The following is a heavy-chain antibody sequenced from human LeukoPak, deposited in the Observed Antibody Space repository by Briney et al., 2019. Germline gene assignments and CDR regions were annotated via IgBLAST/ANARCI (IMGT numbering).Heavy chain of an antibody. Sequence: GGSLRLSCAASGFTFSSYSMKWVRQAPGKGLEWVSYISSSSSTIYYADSVKGRFTISRDNAKNSLYLQMNSVRAEDTAVYYCERENFWSGYPFNWFDPWGQGTLVTVSS. CDR1: GFTFSSYS. CDR2: ISSSSSTI. D-gene: IGHD3-3*01. V-gene: IGHV3-48*01. CDR3: ERENFWSGYPFNWFDP. J-gene: IGHJ5*02.